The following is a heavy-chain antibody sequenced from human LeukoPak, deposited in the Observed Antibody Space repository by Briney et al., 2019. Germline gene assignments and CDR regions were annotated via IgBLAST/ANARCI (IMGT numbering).Heavy chain of an antibody. J-gene: IGHJ3*02. V-gene: IGHV3-11*01. CDR1: GFTFSDYY. CDR2: ISSSGSTI. D-gene: IGHD6-13*01. Sequence: GGSLRLSCAASGFTFSDYYMSWVRQAPGKGLEWVSYISSSGSTIYYADSVKGRFTISRDNAKNSLYLQMNSLRAEDTAVYYCAREAAARPRGAFDIWGQGTMVTVSS. CDR3: AREAAARPRGAFDI.